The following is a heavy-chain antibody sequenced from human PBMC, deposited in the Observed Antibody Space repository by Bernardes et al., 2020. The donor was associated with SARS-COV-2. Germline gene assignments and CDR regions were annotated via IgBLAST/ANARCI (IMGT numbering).Heavy chain of an antibody. CDR1: GYTLPELS. V-gene: IGHV1-24*01. D-gene: IGHD6-13*01. Sequence: ASVKVSCKVSGYTLPELSMHWVRQAPGKGLEWMGGFDPEDGETIYAQKFQGRVTMTEDTSTDTAYMELSSLRSEDTAVYYCATTSVWQQLANNWFDPWGQGTLVTVSS. CDR2: FDPEDGET. CDR3: ATTSVWQQLANNWFDP. J-gene: IGHJ5*02.